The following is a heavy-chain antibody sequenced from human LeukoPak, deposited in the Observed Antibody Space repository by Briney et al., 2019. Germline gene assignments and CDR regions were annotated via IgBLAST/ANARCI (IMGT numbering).Heavy chain of an antibody. CDR2: IYYSGST. J-gene: IGHJ4*02. V-gene: IGHV4-59*08. CDR1: GGSISNYY. CDR3: ARGGLGGITAYSNYLFDY. D-gene: IGHD4-11*01. Sequence: SETLSLTCTVSGGSISNYYWSWIRQPPGEGLEWIGYIYYSGSTKYNPSLKSRVSLSIDTSKNHFSLNLTSVTAADTAVYYCARGGLGGITAYSNYLFDYWGQGTLVTVSS.